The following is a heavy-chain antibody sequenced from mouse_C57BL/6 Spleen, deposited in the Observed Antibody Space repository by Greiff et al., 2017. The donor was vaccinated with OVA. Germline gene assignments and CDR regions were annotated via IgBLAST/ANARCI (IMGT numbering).Heavy chain of an antibody. CDR2: ISSGSSTI. CDR1: GFTFSDYG. CDR3: ARADRFAY. V-gene: IGHV5-17*01. J-gene: IGHJ3*01. Sequence: DVKLVESGGGLVKPGGSLKLSCAASGFTFSDYGMHWVRQAPEKGLEWVAYISSGSSTIYYADTVKGRFTISRDNAKNTLFLQMTSLRSEDTAMYYCARADRFAYWGQGTLVTVSA.